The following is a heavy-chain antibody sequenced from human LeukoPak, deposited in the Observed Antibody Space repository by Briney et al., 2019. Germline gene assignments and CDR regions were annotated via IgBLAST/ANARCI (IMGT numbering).Heavy chain of an antibody. Sequence: SETLSLTCAVYGGSFSGNYWSWLRQPPGKGLEWIGEINHSGSTNYSPSLKSRVTISVDTSKGQFSLKLSSVTAADTAVYYCARAPAAAGTLDYWGQGTLVTVSS. CDR2: INHSGST. V-gene: IGHV4-34*01. J-gene: IGHJ4*02. CDR1: GGSFSGNY. CDR3: ARAPAAAGTLDY. D-gene: IGHD6-13*01.